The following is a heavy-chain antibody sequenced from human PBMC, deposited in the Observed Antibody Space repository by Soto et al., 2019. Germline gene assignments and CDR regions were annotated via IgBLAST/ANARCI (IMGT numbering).Heavy chain of an antibody. Sequence: PSETLSLTCNISGDSYIISTYSWSWIRQPPGKALQWIGFIYQSGVTSYNPSLASRVSISLDRSNNQCSLKLKSVTAADTAVYFCAGMPYTSGLRFDPWGPGTLVTVSS. CDR1: GDSYIISTYS. V-gene: IGHV4-30-2*01. CDR3: AGMPYTSGLRFDP. D-gene: IGHD6-19*01. J-gene: IGHJ5*02. CDR2: IYQSGVT.